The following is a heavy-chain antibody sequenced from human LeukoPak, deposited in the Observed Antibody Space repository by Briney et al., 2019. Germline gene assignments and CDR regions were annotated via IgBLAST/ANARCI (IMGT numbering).Heavy chain of an antibody. V-gene: IGHV1-18*01. J-gene: IGHJ5*02. CDR1: GYTFTSYG. D-gene: IGHD6-6*01. Sequence: ASVKVSCKASGYTFTSYGISWVRQAPGLGLEWMGWISAYNGNTNYAQKLQGRVTMTTDTSTSTAYMELRSLRSEDTAVYYCARDYSLGYSSSGWFDPWGQGTLVTVSS. CDR2: ISAYNGNT. CDR3: ARDYSLGYSSSGWFDP.